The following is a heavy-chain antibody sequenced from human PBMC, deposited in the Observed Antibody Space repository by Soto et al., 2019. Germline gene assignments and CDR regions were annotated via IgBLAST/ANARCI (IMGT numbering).Heavy chain of an antibody. CDR1: GFTVSSYS. V-gene: IGHV3-21*01. J-gene: IGHJ6*03. Sequence: EVQLVESGGGLVKPGGSLRLSCAASGFTVSSYSMNRVRQAPGKGLEWVSSISSSSSYIYYADSVKGRFTISRDNAKNSLYLQMNSLRAEDTAVYYCARVGSYYDILTQSYYYYMDVWGKGTTVTVSS. CDR2: ISSSSSYI. CDR3: ARVGSYYDILTQSYYYYMDV. D-gene: IGHD3-9*01.